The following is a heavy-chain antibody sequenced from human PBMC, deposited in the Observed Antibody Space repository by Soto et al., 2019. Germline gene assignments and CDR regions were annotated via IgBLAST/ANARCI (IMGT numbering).Heavy chain of an antibody. CDR2: IWYDGSNK. D-gene: IGHD2-2*01. V-gene: IGHV3-33*01. J-gene: IGHJ4*02. CDR3: AIDYLVVPHRVIDY. CDR1: GFTFSSYG. Sequence: QVQLVESGGGVVQPGRSLRLSCAASGFTFSSYGMHWVRQAPGKGLEWVAVIWYDGSNKYYADSVKGRFTISRDNSKNTLYLQMISLRAEDTAVYYCAIDYLVVPHRVIDYWGQGTLVTVSS.